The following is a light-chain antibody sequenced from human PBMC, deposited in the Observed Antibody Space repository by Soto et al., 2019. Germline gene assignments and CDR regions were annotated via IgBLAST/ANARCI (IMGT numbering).Light chain of an antibody. Sequence: EIVMTQSPATLSVSPGERVTLSCRASQSISSKLAWHQQKAGQAPRLLIYGASTRATGIPARFSGSGSGTDFTLTISSLQSEDFAVYYCQQYNRWPPTFGQGTKVEIK. CDR3: QQYNRWPPT. CDR1: QSISSK. CDR2: GAS. J-gene: IGKJ1*01. V-gene: IGKV3-15*01.